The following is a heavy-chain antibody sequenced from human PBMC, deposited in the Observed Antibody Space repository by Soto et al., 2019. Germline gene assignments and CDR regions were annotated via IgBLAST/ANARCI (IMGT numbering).Heavy chain of an antibody. V-gene: IGHV3-7*01. CDR2: IKEDASEE. J-gene: IGHJ4*02. CDR3: ATATSSPFSNFDS. CDR1: GFTFNTHW. Sequence: EVQLVQSGGDLVQPGGSLRLSCVASGFTFNTHWMTWVRQAPGMGLEWVAGIKEDASEEVYVDSAKGRFRISRDNSKYTVYLQRNSLSAADTAVYYCATATSSPFSNFDSWGQGSLVTVSS. D-gene: IGHD2-2*01.